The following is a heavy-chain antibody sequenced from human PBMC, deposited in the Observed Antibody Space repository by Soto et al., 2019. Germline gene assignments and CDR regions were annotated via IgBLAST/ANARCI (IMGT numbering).Heavy chain of an antibody. CDR1: GGSFSGYY. V-gene: IGHV4-34*01. CDR2: INHSGST. CDR3: ARGSEYCSSTSCYTREFWFDP. D-gene: IGHD2-2*02. J-gene: IGHJ5*02. Sequence: KPSETLSLTCAVYGGSFSGYYWSWIRQPPGKGLEWIGEINHSGSTNYNPSLKSRVTISVDTSKNQFSLKLSSVTAADTAVYYCARGSEYCSSTSCYTREFWFDPWGQGTLVTVSS.